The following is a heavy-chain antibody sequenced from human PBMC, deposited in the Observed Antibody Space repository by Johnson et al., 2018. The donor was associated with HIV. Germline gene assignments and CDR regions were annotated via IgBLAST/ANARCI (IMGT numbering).Heavy chain of an antibody. Sequence: VQLVESGGGLVQPGGSLRLSCAASGFTVSSNYMSWVREAPGKGLEWVSGINWNGGSTGYVDSVKGRFTISRDNAKNSLYLQMNSLRAEDTAVYYCAREGGYSGYEGVGHTNDAFDIWGQGTMVTVSS. CDR2: INWNGGST. D-gene: IGHD5-12*01. CDR1: GFTVSSNY. J-gene: IGHJ3*02. CDR3: AREGGYSGYEGVGHTNDAFDI. V-gene: IGHV3-20*04.